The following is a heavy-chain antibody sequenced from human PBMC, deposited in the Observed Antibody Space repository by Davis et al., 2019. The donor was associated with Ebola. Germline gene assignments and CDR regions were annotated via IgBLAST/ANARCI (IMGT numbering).Heavy chain of an antibody. CDR1: GFTFSSYA. D-gene: IGHD5-24*01. J-gene: IGHJ5*02. CDR2: ISSNGGST. V-gene: IGHV3-64D*08. CDR3: VKDKRDGYNPLVS. Sequence: GESLKISCSASGFTFSSYAMHWVRQAPGKGLEYVSAISSNGGSTYYADSVKGRFTISRDNSKNTLYLQMSSLRAEDTAVYYCVKDKRDGYNPLVSWGQGTLVTVSS.